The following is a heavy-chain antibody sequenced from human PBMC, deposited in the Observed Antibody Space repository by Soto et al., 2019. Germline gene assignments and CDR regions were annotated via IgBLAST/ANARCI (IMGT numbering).Heavy chain of an antibody. V-gene: IGHV4-34*01. Sequence: SETLSLTCAVYGGSFSGYYRSWIRQPPGKGLEWIGEINHSGSTNYNPSLKSRVTISVDTSKNQFSLKLSSVTAADTAVYYCASYDYVYYFDYWGQGTLVTVSS. CDR3: ASYDYVYYFDY. J-gene: IGHJ4*02. CDR1: GGSFSGYY. CDR2: INHSGST. D-gene: IGHD3-16*01.